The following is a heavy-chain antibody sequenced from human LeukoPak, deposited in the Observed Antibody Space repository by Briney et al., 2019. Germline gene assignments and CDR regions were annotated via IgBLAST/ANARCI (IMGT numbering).Heavy chain of an antibody. V-gene: IGHV3-66*01. Sequence: PGGSLRLSCAASGFTVSSNYMSWVRQAPGKGLEWVSVTYSGGSTYYADSVKGRFTISRDNSKNTLYLQMNSLRAEDTAVYYCARGSSYGPFDYWGQGTLVTVSS. CDR3: ARGSSYGPFDY. D-gene: IGHD5-18*01. CDR2: TYSGGST. CDR1: GFTVSSNY. J-gene: IGHJ4*02.